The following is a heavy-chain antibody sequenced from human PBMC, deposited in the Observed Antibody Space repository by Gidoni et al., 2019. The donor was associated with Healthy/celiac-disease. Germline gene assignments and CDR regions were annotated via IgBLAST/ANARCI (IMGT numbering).Heavy chain of an antibody. Sequence: EVQLVASGGGLVKPGGSLRLSCAASGFTVSSYSMNWVRQAPGKGLEWVSTISSSSSYIYDEDSGKGRFTSSRDKAKNSLYRQMNRLRAEDTAVYYCARDAGGTDDWGQGTLVTVSS. CDR2: ISSSSSYI. J-gene: IGHJ4*02. CDR3: ARDAGGTDD. D-gene: IGHD3-16*01. V-gene: IGHV3-21*01. CDR1: GFTVSSYS.